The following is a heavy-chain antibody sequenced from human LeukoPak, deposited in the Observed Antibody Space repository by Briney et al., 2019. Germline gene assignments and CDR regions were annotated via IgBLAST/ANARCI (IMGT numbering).Heavy chain of an antibody. J-gene: IGHJ6*02. D-gene: IGHD2-15*01. V-gene: IGHV3-73*01. Sequence: PGGSLRLSCAASGFTFSGSAMHWVRQVSGKGLEWVGRIRSKATSYATAYAASVKGRFTISRDDSKNTAYLQMNSLKTEDTAVYYCTRRLDMVVAVNYYYGMDVWGQGTTVTVSS. CDR3: TRRLDMVVAVNYYYGMDV. CDR2: IRSKATSYAT. CDR1: GFTFSGSA.